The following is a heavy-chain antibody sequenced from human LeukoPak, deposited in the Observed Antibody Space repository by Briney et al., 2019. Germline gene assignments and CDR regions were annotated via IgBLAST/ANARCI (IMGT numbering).Heavy chain of an antibody. CDR3: ARVEYRWDGHNPSGNDAFDI. Sequence: SVKVSCKASGGTFSSYAISWVRQAPGQGLEWMGGIIPIFGTANYAQKFQGRVTITADKSTSTAYMELSSLRSEDTAVYYCARVEYRWDGHNPSGNDAFDIWGQGTMVTVSS. V-gene: IGHV1-69*06. D-gene: IGHD5-24*01. J-gene: IGHJ3*02. CDR1: GGTFSSYA. CDR2: IIPIFGTA.